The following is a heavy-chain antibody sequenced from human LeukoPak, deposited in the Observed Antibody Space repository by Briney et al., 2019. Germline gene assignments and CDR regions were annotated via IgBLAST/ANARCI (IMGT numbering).Heavy chain of an antibody. CDR1: GGSISSGSYY. V-gene: IGHV4-61*02. D-gene: IGHD3-3*01. CDR3: ARDKGAHDYDFWSGPNWYFDL. CDR2: IYTSGST. Sequence: PSETLSLTCTVSGGSISSGSYYWSWIRQPAGKGLEWIGRIYTSGSTNYNPSLKSRVTISVDTSKNQFSLKLSSVTAADTAVYYCARDKGAHDYDFWSGPNWYFDLWGRGTLVTVSS. J-gene: IGHJ2*01.